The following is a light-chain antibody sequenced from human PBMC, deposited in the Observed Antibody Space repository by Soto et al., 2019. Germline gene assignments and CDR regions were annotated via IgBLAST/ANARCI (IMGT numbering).Light chain of an antibody. J-gene: IGKJ2*01. V-gene: IGKV3-15*01. CDR1: QSVSTN. Sequence: EIVMTQSPATLSVFPGERATLSCRASQSVSTNLAWYQQKPGQAPRLLIYGASARATCIPARFSGSGSGTEFTLTISSLQSEDFAVYYCHQYNNWPPYTFGQGTKLEIK. CDR2: GAS. CDR3: HQYNNWPPYT.